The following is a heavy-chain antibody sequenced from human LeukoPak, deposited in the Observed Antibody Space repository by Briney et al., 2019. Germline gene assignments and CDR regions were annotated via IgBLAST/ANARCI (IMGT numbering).Heavy chain of an antibody. V-gene: IGHV5-51*01. CDR3: ARRDRGASSPTY. Sequence: GESLKISCKTSGYNFATYWIGWVRQMPGKGLEWMGIIYPSDSDTRYSPSFQGQVTISADESINTAYLQWSSLKASDTAIYYCARRDRGASSPTYWGQGTLVTVSS. CDR1: GYNFATYW. J-gene: IGHJ4*02. D-gene: IGHD3-10*01. CDR2: IYPSDSDT.